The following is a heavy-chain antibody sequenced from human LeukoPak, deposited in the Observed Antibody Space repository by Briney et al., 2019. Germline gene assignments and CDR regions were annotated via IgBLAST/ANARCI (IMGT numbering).Heavy chain of an antibody. CDR3: ARQGPHLDDLGVSGLPFYYYYMDV. CDR2: IYTSGST. V-gene: IGHV4-61*02. D-gene: IGHD3-10*01. Sequence: PSQTLSLTCTVSGGSISSGSYYWSWIRQPAGKGLEWIGRIYTSGSTNYNPSLKSRVTISVDTSKNQFSLKLSSVTAADTAVYYCARQGPHLDDLGVSGLPFYYYYMDVWGKGTTVTVSS. CDR1: GGSISSGSYY. J-gene: IGHJ6*03.